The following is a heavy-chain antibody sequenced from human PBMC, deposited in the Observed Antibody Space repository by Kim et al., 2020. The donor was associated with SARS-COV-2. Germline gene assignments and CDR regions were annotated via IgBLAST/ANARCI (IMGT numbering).Heavy chain of an antibody. Sequence: GGSLRLSCTASGFIFSSYAMNWVRQAPGKGLEWVSSITGSSGYINYADSVKGRFTISRDNAKNSLFLQMNSLRAEDTAVYFCARDLTNGSSDFWGQGILVAVSS. CDR2: ITGSSGYI. V-gene: IGHV3-21*04. CDR3: ARDLTNGSSDF. CDR1: GFIFSSYA. J-gene: IGHJ4*02.